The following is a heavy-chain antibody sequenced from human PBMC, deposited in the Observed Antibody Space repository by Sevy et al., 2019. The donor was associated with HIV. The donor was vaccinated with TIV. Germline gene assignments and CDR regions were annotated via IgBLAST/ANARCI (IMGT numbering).Heavy chain of an antibody. CDR2: ISGTGGST. CDR1: GFTFSSFG. Sequence: GGSLRLSCEASGFTFSSFGMSWVRQAPGKGLEWVSGISGTGGSTYYADSVKGRFTISRDNSKATLYIHMISLRAEDTAVYYCAKEGGPNWDQFFFDYWGQGTLVTVSS. V-gene: IGHV3-23*01. CDR3: AKEGGPNWDQFFFDY. D-gene: IGHD7-27*01. J-gene: IGHJ4*02.